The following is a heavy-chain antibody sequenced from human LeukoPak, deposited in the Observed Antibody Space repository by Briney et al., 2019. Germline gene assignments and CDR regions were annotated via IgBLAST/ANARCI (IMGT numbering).Heavy chain of an antibody. J-gene: IGHJ4*02. CDR2: ISSSGTTI. CDR3: ARGGLGSWTFDS. V-gene: IGHV3-48*04. D-gene: IGHD3-10*01. CDR1: GFIFSSYG. Sequence: GRSLRLSCAASGFIFSSYGMNWVRQAPGKGLGWVSYISSSGTTISYADSVKGGFTISRDDAKYSLHLQMDSLRADDTAVYSCARGGLGSWTFDSWGQGTLVTVSS.